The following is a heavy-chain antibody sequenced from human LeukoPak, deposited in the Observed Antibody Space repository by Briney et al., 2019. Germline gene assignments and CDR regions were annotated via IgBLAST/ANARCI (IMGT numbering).Heavy chain of an antibody. J-gene: IGHJ4*02. Sequence: PSETLSLTCTVSGGSISSYYWSWIRQPPGKGLEWIRYIYYSGSTNYNPSLKSRVTISVDTSKNQFSLKLSSVTAADTAVYYCARASYYDILTGYYFDYWGQGTLVTVSS. CDR2: IYYSGST. CDR3: ARASYYDILTGYYFDY. CDR1: GGSISSYY. D-gene: IGHD3-9*01. V-gene: IGHV4-59*01.